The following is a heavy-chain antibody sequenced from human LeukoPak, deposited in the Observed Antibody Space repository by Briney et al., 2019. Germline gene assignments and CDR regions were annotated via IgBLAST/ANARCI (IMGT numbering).Heavy chain of an antibody. D-gene: IGHD3-10*01. V-gene: IGHV4-34*01. J-gene: IGHJ4*02. CDR1: GGSFSGYY. CDR2: INHSGST. CDR3: RITMVRGVIQTLDY. Sequence: SETLSLTCAVYGGSFSGYYWSWIRQPPGKGLEWIGGINHSGSTNYNPSLKSRVTISVDTSKNQFSLKLSSVTAADTAVYYCRITMVRGVIQTLDYWGQGTLVTVSS.